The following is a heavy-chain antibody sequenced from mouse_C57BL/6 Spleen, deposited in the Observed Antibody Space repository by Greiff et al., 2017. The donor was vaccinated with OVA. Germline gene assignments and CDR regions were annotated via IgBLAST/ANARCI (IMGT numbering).Heavy chain of an antibody. CDR2: INYDGSST. Sequence: EVHLVESEGGLVQPGSSMKLSCTASGFTFSDYYMAWVRQVPEKGLEWVANINYDGSSTYYLDSLKSRFIISRDNAKNILYLQMSSLKSEDTATYYCARGGYYYGSSYEAMDYWGQGTSVTVSS. V-gene: IGHV5-16*01. D-gene: IGHD1-1*01. CDR1: GFTFSDYY. J-gene: IGHJ4*01. CDR3: ARGGYYYGSSYEAMDY.